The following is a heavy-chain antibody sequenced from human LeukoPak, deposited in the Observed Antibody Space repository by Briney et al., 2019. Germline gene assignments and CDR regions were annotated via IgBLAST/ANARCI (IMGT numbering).Heavy chain of an antibody. CDR2: IRYDGNNK. CDR1: GFAFSSSG. CDR3: AKMSGPFDY. D-gene: IGHD2-8*02. J-gene: IGHJ4*02. Sequence: GGSLRLSXAASGFAFSSSGMHWVRQAPGKGLEWVAFIRYDGNNKYYADSVKGRFTISRDNSKNTLYLQMNSLRAEDTALYYCAKMSGPFDYWGQGTLVTVSS. V-gene: IGHV3-30*02.